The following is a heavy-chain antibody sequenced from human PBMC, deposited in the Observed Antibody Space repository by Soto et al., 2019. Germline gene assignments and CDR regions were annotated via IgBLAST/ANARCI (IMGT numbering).Heavy chain of an antibody. J-gene: IGHJ4*02. D-gene: IGHD3-9*01. Sequence: ASVKVSCKASGYTFIDYYMHWVRQAPGQGFEWMGRLSPRSGGTNYAQKFQGRVTMTWDTSLNTAYMELSSLISEDTAVYYCARPPGYISDWYYFDLWGQGTMVTVSS. CDR1: GYTFIDYY. CDR2: LSPRSGGT. V-gene: IGHV1-2*02. CDR3: ARPPGYISDWYYFDL.